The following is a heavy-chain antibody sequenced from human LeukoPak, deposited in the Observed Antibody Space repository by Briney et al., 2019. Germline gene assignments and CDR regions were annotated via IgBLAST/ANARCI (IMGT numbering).Heavy chain of an antibody. CDR3: ARGSTYSSGWYTGFDY. D-gene: IGHD6-19*01. Sequence: GGSLRLSCAGSGFTFSSYSMNWVRQAPGKGLEWVSSITSSSSYIYYADSVKGRFTISRDNAKKSVYLQMNSLRAEDTAVYYCARGSTYSSGWYTGFDYWGQGTLVTVSS. CDR1: GFTFSSYS. V-gene: IGHV3-21*01. J-gene: IGHJ4*02. CDR2: ITSSSSYI.